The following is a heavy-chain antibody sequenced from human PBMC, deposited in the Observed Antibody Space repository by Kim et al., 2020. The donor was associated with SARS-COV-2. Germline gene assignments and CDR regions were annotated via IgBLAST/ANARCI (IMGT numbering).Heavy chain of an antibody. D-gene: IGHD3-10*01. J-gene: IGHJ6*02. CDR3: ARANDRITMVRGVFYGMDV. V-gene: IGHV4-34*01. CDR1: GLSFSGYY. CDR2: INHSGST. Sequence: SETLSLTCAVYGLSFSGYYWSWIRQPPGKGLEWIGEINHSGSTNYNPSLKSRVTISVDTSKNQFSLQLSSVTAADTAVYYCARANDRITMVRGVFYGMDVWGQGTTVTVSS.